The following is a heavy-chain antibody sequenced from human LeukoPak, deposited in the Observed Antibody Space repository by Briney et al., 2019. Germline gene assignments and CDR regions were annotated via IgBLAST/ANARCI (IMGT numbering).Heavy chain of an antibody. V-gene: IGHV1-69*04. J-gene: IGHJ4*02. D-gene: IGHD1-26*01. CDR2: IIPILGIA. Sequence: GASVKVSCKASGGTFSSYAISWVRQAPGQGLEWVGRIIPILGIADYAQKFQGRVTITADKSTSTAYMELSSLRSEDTAVYYCANGGKWELPDYWGQGTLVTVSS. CDR1: GGTFSSYA. CDR3: ANGGKWELPDY.